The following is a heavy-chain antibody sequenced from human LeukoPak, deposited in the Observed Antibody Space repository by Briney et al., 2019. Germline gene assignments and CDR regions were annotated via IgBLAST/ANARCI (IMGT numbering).Heavy chain of an antibody. CDR1: GFTFDDYA. CDR2: ISWNSGSI. D-gene: IGHD2-2*01. CDR3: AGSWCSSTGCFPCRGRFDI. Sequence: GRSLRLSCAASGFTFDDYAMHWVRQAPGKGLEWVSSISWNSGSIGYADSVKGRFTISRDNARNSLYLQMNSLRAEDTALYYCAGSWCSSTGCFPCRGRFDIWGQGTMVTVSS. V-gene: IGHV3-9*01. J-gene: IGHJ3*02.